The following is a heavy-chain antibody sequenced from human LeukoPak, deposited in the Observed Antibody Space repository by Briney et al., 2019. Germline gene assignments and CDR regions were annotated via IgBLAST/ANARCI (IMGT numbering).Heavy chain of an antibody. CDR1: GGSISSSNW. J-gene: IGHJ3*02. CDR2: IYYSGST. CDR3: ARIALGDYVWGSYRPTLAFDI. Sequence: SETLSLTCAVSGGSISSSNWWSWVRQPPGKGLEWIGSIYYSGSTYYNPSLKSRVTISVDTSKNQFSLKLSSVTAADTAVYYCARIALGDYVWGSYRPTLAFDIWGQGTMVTVSS. D-gene: IGHD3-16*02. V-gene: IGHV4-4*02.